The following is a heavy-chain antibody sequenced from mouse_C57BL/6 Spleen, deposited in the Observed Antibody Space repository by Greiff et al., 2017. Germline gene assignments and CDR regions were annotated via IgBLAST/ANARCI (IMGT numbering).Heavy chain of an antibody. J-gene: IGHJ2*01. Sequence: EVQLQQSGPELVKPGASVKISCKASGYSFTDYNMNWVKQSTGKGLEWIGVINPKYGTTSYNQKFKGKATLTADQSSSTAYMQLISLTSEDSAVYYCARGEGGDFDYWGQGTPLTVSS. D-gene: IGHD1-1*02. CDR2: INPKYGTT. CDR3: ARGEGGDFDY. CDR1: GYSFTDYN. V-gene: IGHV1-39*01.